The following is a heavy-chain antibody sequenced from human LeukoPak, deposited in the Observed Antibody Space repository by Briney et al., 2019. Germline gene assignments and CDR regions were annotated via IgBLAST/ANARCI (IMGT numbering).Heavy chain of an antibody. D-gene: IGHD3-10*01. CDR2: ISYDGSNK. J-gene: IGHJ6*02. V-gene: IGHV3-30-3*01. CDR1: GFTFSSYA. Sequence: GGSLRLSCAASGFTFSSYAMHWVRQAPGKGLEWVAVISYDGSNKYYADSVKGRFTISRDNSKNTLYLQMNSLRAEDTAVYYCARDLGGNYYYYYGMDVWGQGTTVTVSS. CDR3: ARDLGGNYYYYYGMDV.